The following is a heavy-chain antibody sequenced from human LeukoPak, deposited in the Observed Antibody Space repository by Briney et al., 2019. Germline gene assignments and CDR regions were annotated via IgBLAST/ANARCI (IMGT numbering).Heavy chain of an antibody. V-gene: IGHV4-59*01. CDR3: ASSYYDSSGPAY. CDR2: IYYSGST. J-gene: IGHJ4*02. CDR1: GGSISSYY. D-gene: IGHD3-22*01. Sequence: KPSETLSLTCTVSGGSISSYYWRWIRQPPGKGLEWIGYIYYSGSTNHNPSLKSRVTISVDTSKNQFSLKLSSVTAADTAVYYCASSYYDSSGPAYWGQGTLVTVSS.